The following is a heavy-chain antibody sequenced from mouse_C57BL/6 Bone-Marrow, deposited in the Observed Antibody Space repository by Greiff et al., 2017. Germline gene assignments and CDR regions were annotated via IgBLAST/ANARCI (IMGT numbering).Heavy chain of an antibody. CDR2: IWSGGST. V-gene: IGHV2-2*01. Sequence: VQLQQSGPGLVQPSQSLSITCTVSGFSLTSYGVHWVRQSPGTGLEWLGVIWSGGSTDYNAAFISRLSISKDNSKSQVFFKMNSLQADDTAIDYCARNKGCHAMDYWGQGTSVTVSS. CDR3: ARNKGCHAMDY. J-gene: IGHJ4*01. CDR1: GFSLTSYG.